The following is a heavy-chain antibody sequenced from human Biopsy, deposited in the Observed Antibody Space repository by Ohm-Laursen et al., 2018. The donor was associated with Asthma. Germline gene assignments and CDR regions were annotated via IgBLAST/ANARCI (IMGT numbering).Heavy chain of an antibody. V-gene: IGHV4-59*07. CDR3: ARLADCSGGACYSYGWFDP. D-gene: IGHD2-15*01. CDR1: GGSIRSHD. Sequence: SDTLSLTWTVSGGSIRSHDWTWIRLPPGKGLEYIGDVSHTGSTNYNPSLKSRVTMSLDTSKNQFSLRLTSVTPADTAVYYCARLADCSGGACYSYGWFDPWGQGTLVTVSS. J-gene: IGHJ5*02. CDR2: VSHTGST.